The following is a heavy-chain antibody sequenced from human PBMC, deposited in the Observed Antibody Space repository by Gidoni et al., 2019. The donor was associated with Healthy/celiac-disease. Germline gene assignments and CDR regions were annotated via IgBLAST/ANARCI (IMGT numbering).Heavy chain of an antibody. V-gene: IGHV1-69*01. CDR1: GGTFSSYA. D-gene: IGHD3-22*01. Sequence: QVQLVQSGAEVKKPGSSVKVSCKASGGTFSSYAIRWVRQAPGQGLEWMGGIIPIFGTANYAQKFQGRVTITADESTSTAYMELSSLRSEDTAVYYCARASGNYYDSSGYYWDRFDYWGQGTLVTVS. CDR3: ARASGNYYDSSGYYWDRFDY. CDR2: IIPIFGTA. J-gene: IGHJ4*02.